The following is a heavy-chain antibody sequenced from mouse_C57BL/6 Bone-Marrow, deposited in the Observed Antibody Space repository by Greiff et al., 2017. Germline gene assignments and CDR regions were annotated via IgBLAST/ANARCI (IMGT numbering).Heavy chain of an antibody. J-gene: IGHJ3*01. V-gene: IGHV14-4*01. CDR1: GFNIKDDY. D-gene: IGHD1-1*01. CDR3: TCGWTDYYCSSYGFAY. CDR2: IDPENGDT. Sequence: VQLQQSGAELVRPGASVKLSCTASGFNIKDDYMHWVKQRPEQGLEWIGWIDPENGDTEYASKFPGKATITADTASNTAYLQLSSLTSAYTAVYYCTCGWTDYYCSSYGFAYWGRGTLVTVSA.